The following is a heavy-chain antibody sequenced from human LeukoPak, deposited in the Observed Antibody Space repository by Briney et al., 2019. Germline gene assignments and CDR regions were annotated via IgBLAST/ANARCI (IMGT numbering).Heavy chain of an antibody. CDR3: ARQTGSGLLILP. CDR2: MSYSGST. V-gene: IGHV4-39*01. CDR1: GGSISSNSYS. D-gene: IGHD3/OR15-3a*01. Sequence: SETLSLTCTVSGGSISSNSYSWGWIRQPPGKGLEWIASMSYSGSTYYNPSLKSRVTISVDTSKNQFSLRLTSVTAADTAVYYCARQTGSGLLILPGGQGTLVTVSS. J-gene: IGHJ4*02.